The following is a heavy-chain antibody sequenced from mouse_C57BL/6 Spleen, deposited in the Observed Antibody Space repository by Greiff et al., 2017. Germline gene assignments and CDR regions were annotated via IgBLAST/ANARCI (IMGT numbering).Heavy chain of an antibody. CDR2: IDPSDSYT. J-gene: IGHJ1*03. CDR1: GYTFTSYW. D-gene: IGHD2-4*01. CDR3: ASRVRLRRYFDV. Sequence: VQLQQPGAELVMPGASVKLSCKASGYTFTSYWMHWVKQRPGQGLEWIGEIDPSDSYTNYNQKFKGKSTLTVDKSSSTAYMQLSSLTSEDSAVYYCASRVRLRRYFDVWGTGTTVTVSS. V-gene: IGHV1-69*01.